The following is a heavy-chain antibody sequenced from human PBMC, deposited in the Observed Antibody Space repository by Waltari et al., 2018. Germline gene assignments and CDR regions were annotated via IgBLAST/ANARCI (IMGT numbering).Heavy chain of an antibody. J-gene: IGHJ3*01. CDR3: ARAPSFHYGVFSVPLTLDY. CDR2: MNHRGSG. CDR1: GESFSDHF. V-gene: IGHV4-34*01. Sequence: QVQLNQWGAGVLKPSETLSLTCAVYGESFSDHFWTWIRQPPGKGLEWIGQMNHRGSGNYNPSLKNRVTISVDTSMNQFSLMMTSLTAADTAFYYCARAPSFHYGVFSVPLTLDYWSQGTMVFVSS. D-gene: IGHD4-17*01.